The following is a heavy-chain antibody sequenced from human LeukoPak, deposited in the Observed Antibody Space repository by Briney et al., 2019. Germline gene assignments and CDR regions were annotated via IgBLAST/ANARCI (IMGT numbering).Heavy chain of an antibody. CDR3: AREMNYGSGSYYGQFDY. D-gene: IGHD3-10*01. J-gene: IGHJ4*02. Sequence: GGSLRLSCAASGFTFSSYSMNWVRQAPGKGLEWVSSISSSSSYICYADSVKGRFTISRDNAKNSLYLQMNSLRAEDTAVYYCAREMNYGSGSYYGQFDYWGQGTLVTVSS. V-gene: IGHV3-21*04. CDR1: GFTFSSYS. CDR2: ISSSSSYI.